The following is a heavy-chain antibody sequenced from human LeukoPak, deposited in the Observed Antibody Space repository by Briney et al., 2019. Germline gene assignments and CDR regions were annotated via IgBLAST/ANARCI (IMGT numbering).Heavy chain of an antibody. CDR2: INPNSGVP. V-gene: IGHV1-2*02. Sequence: ASVKVSCKASGYTFTGYYMHWVRQAPGQGLEWMGWINPNSGVPNYAQKFQGRVTMTRDTSISTAYMELSRLRSDDTAVYYCAREGFSRGYYYYYYMDVWGKGTTVTVSS. D-gene: IGHD6-13*01. CDR1: GYTFTGYY. J-gene: IGHJ6*03. CDR3: AREGFSRGYYYYYYMDV.